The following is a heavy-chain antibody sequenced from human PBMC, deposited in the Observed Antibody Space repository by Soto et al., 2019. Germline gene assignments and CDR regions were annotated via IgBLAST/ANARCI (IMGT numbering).Heavy chain of an antibody. Sequence: LRLSCAASGFTFSDYYMSWIRQAPGKGLEWISSISSSASIIYYGDSVKGRFTITRDNARNSLFLQVNSLRAEDTAVYYCARDRLANVWGQGTTVTVSS. D-gene: IGHD3-9*01. CDR2: ISSSASII. CDR3: ARDRLANV. CDR1: GFTFSDYY. J-gene: IGHJ6*02. V-gene: IGHV3-11*01.